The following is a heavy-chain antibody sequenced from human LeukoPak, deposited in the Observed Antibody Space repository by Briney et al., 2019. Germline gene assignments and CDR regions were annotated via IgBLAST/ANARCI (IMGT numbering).Heavy chain of an antibody. D-gene: IGHD2-2*01. CDR3: AGGGSVSWRKWFDP. J-gene: IGHJ5*02. V-gene: IGHV4-61*01. Sequence: SGTLSLTCTVSGGSITSSSYYWSWIRQPPGKGLEWIGYIYYSGSTNYNPSLNSRVTISVDTSKNQFSLKLSSVTAADTAVYYCAGGGSVSWRKWFDPWGQGTLVTVSS. CDR2: IYYSGST. CDR1: GGSITSSSYY.